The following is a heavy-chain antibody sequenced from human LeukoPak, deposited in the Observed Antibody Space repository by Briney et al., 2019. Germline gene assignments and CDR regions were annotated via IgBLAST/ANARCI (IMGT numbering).Heavy chain of an antibody. V-gene: IGHV1-18*01. CDR3: ARAYYYDSSGYFFDY. D-gene: IGHD3-22*01. CDR1: GYTFTSYG. Sequence: ASVKVSCKASGYTFTSYGISWVRQAPGQGLEWMGWISAYNGNTNYAQKLQGRVTMTTDTSTSTAYMELRSLRSDDTAVYYCARAYYYDSSGYFFDYWGQGTLVTVSS. CDR2: ISAYNGNT. J-gene: IGHJ4*02.